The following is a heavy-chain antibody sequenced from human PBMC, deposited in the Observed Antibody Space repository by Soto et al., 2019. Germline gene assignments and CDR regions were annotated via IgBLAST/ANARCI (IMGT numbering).Heavy chain of an antibody. Sequence: SETLSLTCTVSGGSISSYHWSWIRQSPGKGLEWIGYLFYTGSTKYNPALKRRVTISVDTSKNQFSLKLSSVSAADTGLYYCARSYSGTFYGYDTWGQGILVTVSS. V-gene: IGHV4-59*01. CDR1: GGSISSYH. CDR3: ARSYSGTFYGYDT. CDR2: LFYTGST. D-gene: IGHD1-26*01. J-gene: IGHJ5*02.